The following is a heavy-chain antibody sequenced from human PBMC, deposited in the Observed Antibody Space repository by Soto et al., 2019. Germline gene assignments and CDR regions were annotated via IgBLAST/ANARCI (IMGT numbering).Heavy chain of an antibody. CDR2: ISGSGGST. CDR1: GFTFSSYA. Sequence: EVQLLESGGGLVQPGGSLRLSCAASGFTFSSYAMSWVRQAPGKGLEWVSAISGSGGSTYYADSVKGRFTISRDNSKNTLYLQMNSLRAEDTAVYYCAKEGMGYCSGGSCPEGAFDIWGQGTMVTVSS. D-gene: IGHD2-15*01. J-gene: IGHJ3*02. V-gene: IGHV3-23*01. CDR3: AKEGMGYCSGGSCPEGAFDI.